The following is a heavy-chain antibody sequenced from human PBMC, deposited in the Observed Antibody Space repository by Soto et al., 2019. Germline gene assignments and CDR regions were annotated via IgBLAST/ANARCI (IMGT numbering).Heavy chain of an antibody. CDR1: GFTFSPYW. V-gene: IGHV3-74*01. CDR3: ARGTTGTYYGSWKTLDY. D-gene: IGHD3-10*01. CDR2: VNYDGSST. Sequence: EVQLVESGGGLIQPGGSLRLSCAASGFTFSPYWMHWVRRAPGKGLEWVSRVNYDGSSTTYADSVKGRFTISRDNAKNTLYLQMTSLTVDDTAVYYCARGTTGTYYGSWKTLDYWGQGALVTVSS. J-gene: IGHJ4*02.